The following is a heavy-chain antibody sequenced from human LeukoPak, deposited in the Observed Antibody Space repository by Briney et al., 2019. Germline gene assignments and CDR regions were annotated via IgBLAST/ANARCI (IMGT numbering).Heavy chain of an antibody. CDR3: AKGERDGYNSY. V-gene: IGHV1-18*01. CDR2: ISAQHGQT. D-gene: IGHD5-24*01. CDR1: GGTFSSYA. J-gene: IGHJ4*02. Sequence: ASVKVSCKASGGTFSSYAISWVRQAPGQGLEWMGWISAQHGQTEYAPNSQDRVTMTTDTYTNTAYMELRSLRSDDTAVYYCAKGERDGYNSYWGQGTLVTVSS.